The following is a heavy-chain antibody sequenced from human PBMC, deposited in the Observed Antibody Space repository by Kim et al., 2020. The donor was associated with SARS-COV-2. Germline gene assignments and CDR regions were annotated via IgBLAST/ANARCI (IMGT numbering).Heavy chain of an antibody. V-gene: IGHV4-39*01. CDR3: ARPDHYCLKGVCYGAY. CDR1: GGSISVSSYY. CDR2: VYYSGTT. Sequence: SETLSLTCTVSGGSISVSSYYWCWIRQPPGKGLEWIGSVYYSGTTYYNPSLKSRVTISADTSKNQISLKLRFVTAADTALYYCARPDHYCLKGVCYGAYWGQGTLVTVSS. D-gene: IGHD2-8*01. J-gene: IGHJ4*02.